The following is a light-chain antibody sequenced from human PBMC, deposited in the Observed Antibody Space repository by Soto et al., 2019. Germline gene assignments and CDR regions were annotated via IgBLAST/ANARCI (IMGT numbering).Light chain of an antibody. CDR1: SSNIGRHY. J-gene: IGLJ3*02. CDR3: AAWDDILSGRV. Sequence: QPVLTQPPSASGTPGQRVTISCSGGSSNIGRHYVYWYQQLPGTAPKPLIYRSDQRPSGVPDRFSGSRSGTSASLAINGLRSEDEADYYCAAWDDILSGRVFGGGTKVTVL. V-gene: IGLV1-47*01. CDR2: RSD.